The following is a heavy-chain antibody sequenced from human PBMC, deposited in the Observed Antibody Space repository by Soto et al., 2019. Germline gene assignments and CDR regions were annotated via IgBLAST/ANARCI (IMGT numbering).Heavy chain of an antibody. CDR1: GFTFGNYW. Sequence: EVQLVGSGGGLVQPGGSLRLSCAASGFTFGNYWMHWVRQAPGKGLEWVSRMNSDGSTTDYADSVKGRFTVSRDNAKNTLYLQMNSLRAEDTAVYYCATAEVDYWGPGTLVTVSS. CDR2: MNSDGSTT. V-gene: IGHV3-74*01. CDR3: ATAEVDY. J-gene: IGHJ4*02.